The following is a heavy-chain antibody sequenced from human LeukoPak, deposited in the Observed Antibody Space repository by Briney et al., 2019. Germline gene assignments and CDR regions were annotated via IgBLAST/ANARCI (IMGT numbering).Heavy chain of an antibody. Sequence: SETLSLTCAVYGGSFSGYYWSWIRQPPGKGLEWIGEINHSGSTNYSPSLKSRVTISVDTSKNQFSLKLSSVTAADTAVYYCARVSRITMVRGVYRTPYYFDYWGQGTLVTVSS. V-gene: IGHV4-34*01. CDR3: ARVSRITMVRGVYRTPYYFDY. D-gene: IGHD3-10*01. CDR2: INHSGST. CDR1: GGSFSGYY. J-gene: IGHJ4*02.